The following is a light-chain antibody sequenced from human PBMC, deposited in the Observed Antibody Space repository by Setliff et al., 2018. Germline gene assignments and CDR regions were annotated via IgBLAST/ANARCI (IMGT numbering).Light chain of an antibody. CDR3: SSYAGSNNFPYV. CDR2: EVS. CDR1: SSDVGGYNY. V-gene: IGLV2-8*01. J-gene: IGLJ1*01. Sequence: QSALTQPPSASGSPGQSVTISCTGTSSDVGGYNYVSWYQQHPGKAPKLMIYEVSKRPSGVPDRFSGSKSGNTASLTVSGLQAEDEADYYCSSYAGSNNFPYVFGTGIKVTVL.